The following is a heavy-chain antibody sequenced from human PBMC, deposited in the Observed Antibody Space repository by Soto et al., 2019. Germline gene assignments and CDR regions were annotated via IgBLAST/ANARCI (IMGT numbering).Heavy chain of an antibody. CDR1: GYSFTSYW. CDR3: ARHGVGRDIVVVPAALPYYYYGMDV. Sequence: PGESLKISCQGSGYSFTSYWISWVRQMPGKGLEWMGRIDPSDSYTNYSPSFQGHVTISADKSISTAYLQWSSLKASDTAMYYCARHGVGRDIVVVPAALPYYYYGMDVWGQGTTVTVSS. CDR2: IDPSDSYT. V-gene: IGHV5-10-1*01. D-gene: IGHD2-2*02. J-gene: IGHJ6*02.